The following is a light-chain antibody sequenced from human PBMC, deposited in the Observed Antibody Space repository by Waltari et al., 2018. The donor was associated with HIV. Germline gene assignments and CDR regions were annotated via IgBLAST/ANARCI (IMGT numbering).Light chain of an antibody. J-gene: IGKJ5*01. CDR2: LTS. Sequence: IVMTQSPPTLAVYPGETASISCTASQSLMHKNKEIYVDWYVQKPGQAPQLLIYLTSDRAAGVPHRISGTGTGTEFTLKIDTVEATDVGTYYCMQSLQTPLSFGQGTRLEIK. CDR3: MQSLQTPLS. CDR1: QSLMHKNKEIY. V-gene: IGKV2-28*01.